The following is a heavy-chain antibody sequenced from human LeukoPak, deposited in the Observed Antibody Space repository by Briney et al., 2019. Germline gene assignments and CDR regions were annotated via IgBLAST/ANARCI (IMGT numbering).Heavy chain of an antibody. D-gene: IGHD3-10*01. CDR3: ARHKYYYGSADY. V-gene: IGHV4-39*01. J-gene: IGHJ4*02. CDR2: IYYSGST. Sequence: PSETLSLTCTVSGGSISSSSYYWGWIRQPPGKGLEWIGSIYYSGSTYYNPSLKSRVTISVDTSKNQFSLKLSSVTAADTAVYYCARHKYYYGSADYWGQGTLVTVSS. CDR1: GGSISSSSYY.